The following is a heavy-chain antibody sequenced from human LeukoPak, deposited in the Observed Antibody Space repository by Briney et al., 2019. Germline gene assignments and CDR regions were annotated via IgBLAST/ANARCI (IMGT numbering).Heavy chain of an antibody. V-gene: IGHV3-23*01. D-gene: IGHD2-8*01. Sequence: PGGSLRLSCAASGFTFSSYAMSWVRQAPGKGLEWVSAISGSGGSTYYADSVKGRFTISRDNSKNTLYLQMNSLRAEDTAVYYCARVRNPNPGRLMTRPRGWFDPWGQGTLVTVSS. CDR1: GFTFSSYA. CDR3: ARVRNPNPGRLMTRPRGWFDP. CDR2: ISGSGGST. J-gene: IGHJ5*02.